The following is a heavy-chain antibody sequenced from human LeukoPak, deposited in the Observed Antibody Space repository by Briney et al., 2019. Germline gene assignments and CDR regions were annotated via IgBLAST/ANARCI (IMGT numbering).Heavy chain of an antibody. V-gene: IGHV1-18*01. Sequence: ASVKVSCKASGYTFTSYGISWVRQAPGQGLEWMGWIGAYNGNTNYAQKLQGRVTMTTDTSTSTAYMELSSLRSEDTAVYYCARQGRSGSYSAFNWFDPWGQGTLVTVSS. CDR1: GYTFTSYG. CDR3: ARQGRSGSYSAFNWFDP. J-gene: IGHJ5*02. D-gene: IGHD3-22*01. CDR2: IGAYNGNT.